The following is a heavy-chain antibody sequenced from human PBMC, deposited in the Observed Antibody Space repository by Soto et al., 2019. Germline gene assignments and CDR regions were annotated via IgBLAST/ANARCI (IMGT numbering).Heavy chain of an antibody. J-gene: IGHJ5*02. V-gene: IGHV1-69*02. CDR1: GGTFSRYT. Sequence: QVQLVQSGAEVKKPGSSVKVSCKASGGTFSRYTINWVRQAPGQGLEWRGRIIPIAAIANYTQKFQGRVTITVDQSSTTAYMELSSLRSDDTAVYYCARGSTIVRGAPSWFDPWGQGTLVTVSS. D-gene: IGHD3-10*01. CDR2: IIPIAAIA. CDR3: ARGSTIVRGAPSWFDP.